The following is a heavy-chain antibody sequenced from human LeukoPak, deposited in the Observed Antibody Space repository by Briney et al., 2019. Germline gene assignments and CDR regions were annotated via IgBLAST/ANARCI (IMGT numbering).Heavy chain of an antibody. J-gene: IGHJ4*02. CDR1: GFTFSSYW. Sequence: PGGSLRLSCAASGFTFSSYWMHWVRHVPGKGLVWVSRINSDGSNTNYAGSVKGRFTISRDNAKNTLFLQMNSLRAEDTAVFYCARDNRGSFDHWGQGTLVTVSS. V-gene: IGHV3-74*01. CDR2: INSDGSNT. CDR3: ARDNRGSFDH. D-gene: IGHD3-16*01.